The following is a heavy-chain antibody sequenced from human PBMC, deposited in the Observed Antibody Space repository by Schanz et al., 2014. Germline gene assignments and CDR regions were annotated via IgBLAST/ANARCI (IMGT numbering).Heavy chain of an antibody. V-gene: IGHV3-30*03. CDR2: ISYDGSNK. CDR1: GFTFSSYG. D-gene: IGHD5-12*01. CDR3: ARDRPSGYALDF. Sequence: QVQLVESGGGVVQPGRSLRLSCAVSGFTFSSYGMHWVRQAPGKGLEWVALISYDGSNKHYADSVKGRFTISRDNSKKTLYVQMNSLRXXXTAVYYCARDRPSGYALDFWGQGTLVTVSS. J-gene: IGHJ4*02.